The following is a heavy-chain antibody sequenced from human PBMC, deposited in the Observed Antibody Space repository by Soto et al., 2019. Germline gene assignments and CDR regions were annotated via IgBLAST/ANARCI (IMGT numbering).Heavy chain of an antibody. D-gene: IGHD6-19*01. CDR2: ISWNSGSI. V-gene: IGHV3-9*01. CDR1: GFTFHDYA. Sequence: EVQLVESGGGLVQPGRSLRLSCAASGFTFHDYAMHWVRQAPGKGLEWVSGISWNSGSIGYADSVKGRFTISRDNAKNSLYLQMSSLRAEDTALYYCAKGGIAVAGPSDYWGQGTLVTV. J-gene: IGHJ4*02. CDR3: AKGGIAVAGPSDY.